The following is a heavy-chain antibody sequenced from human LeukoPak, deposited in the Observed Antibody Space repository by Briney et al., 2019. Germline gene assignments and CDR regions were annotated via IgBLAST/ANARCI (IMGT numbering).Heavy chain of an antibody. Sequence: SETLSLTCTVSGGSVSSGSYYWTWIRQPPGKGLEWIGYIYYSGITNYNPSLNSRVTISIDRSKNQFSLKLSSVTAADTAVYYCARAPFFDFWTGYYFDYWGQGTLVTVSS. CDR2: IYYSGIT. J-gene: IGHJ4*02. CDR1: GGSVSSGSYY. V-gene: IGHV4-61*01. CDR3: ARAPFFDFWTGYYFDY. D-gene: IGHD3/OR15-3a*01.